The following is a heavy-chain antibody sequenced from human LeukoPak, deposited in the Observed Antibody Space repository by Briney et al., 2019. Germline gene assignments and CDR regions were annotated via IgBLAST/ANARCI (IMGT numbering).Heavy chain of an antibody. CDR3: ARGLPRTDAFDI. D-gene: IGHD4-11*01. J-gene: IGHJ3*02. V-gene: IGHV3-7*01. CDR1: GFTFSNNW. Sequence: QPGGSLRLSCAASGFTFSNNWMSWVRQAPGKGLEWVANIKQDGSEKYYVDSVKGRFTISRDNAKNSLYLQMNSLRAEDTAVYYCARGLPRTDAFDIWGQGTMVTVSS. CDR2: IKQDGSEK.